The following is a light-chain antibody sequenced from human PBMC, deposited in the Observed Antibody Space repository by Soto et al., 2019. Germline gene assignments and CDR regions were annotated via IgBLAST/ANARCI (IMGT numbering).Light chain of an antibody. CDR3: QQFDGSSYT. J-gene: IGKJ2*01. Sequence: DIVLTQSPGTLSLSPGERATLSCRASQSVRSGYLAWYQQKPGQTPRLLVYGASNRATGIPDRFSASGSGTVFTLTISRLEPEDFAVYYCQQFDGSSYTFGQGSKLEIK. CDR1: QSVRSGY. CDR2: GAS. V-gene: IGKV3-20*01.